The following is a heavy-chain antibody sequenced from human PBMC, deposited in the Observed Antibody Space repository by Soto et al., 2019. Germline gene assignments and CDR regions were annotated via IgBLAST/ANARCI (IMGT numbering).Heavy chain of an antibody. CDR3: ARSRGGITMIVVDREFDY. J-gene: IGHJ4*02. Sequence: SQTGARTCAISGDSVSSNSAAWNWIRQSPSRGLEWLGRTYYTSKWYNDYAVSVKSRITINPDTSKNQFSLQLNSVTPEDTAVYYCARSRGGITMIVVDREFDYWRQGTLVTVSS. V-gene: IGHV6-1*01. D-gene: IGHD3-22*01. CDR1: GDSVSSNSAA. CDR2: TYYTSKWYN.